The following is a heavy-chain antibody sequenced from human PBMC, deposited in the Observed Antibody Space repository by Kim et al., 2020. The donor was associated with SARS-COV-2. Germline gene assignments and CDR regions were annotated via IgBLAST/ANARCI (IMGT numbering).Heavy chain of an antibody. CDR2: IYYSGST. CDR1: GGSISSYY. J-gene: IGHJ6*02. D-gene: IGHD6-19*01. V-gene: IGHV4-59*08. Sequence: SETLSLTCTVSGGSISSYYWSWIRQPPGKGLEWIGYIYYSGSTNYNPSLKSRVTISVDTSKNQFSLKLSSVTTADTAVYYCARHPVADPRLDVWGQGTTVTVSS. CDR3: ARHPVADPRLDV.